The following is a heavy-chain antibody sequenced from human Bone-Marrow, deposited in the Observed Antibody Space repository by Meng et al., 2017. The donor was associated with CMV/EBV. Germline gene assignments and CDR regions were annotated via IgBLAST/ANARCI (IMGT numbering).Heavy chain of an antibody. CDR1: GGTFSRYA. V-gene: IGHV1-69*12. D-gene: IGHD1-26*01. CDR2: IIPIFGTA. CDR3: ARAIYSGSYHRFDP. J-gene: IGHJ5*02. Sequence: QVQLVQSGAEVKKXXSSVKVSXKASGGTFSRYAISWVRQAPGQGLEWMGGIIPIFGTANYAQKFQGRVTITADESTSTAYMELSSLRSEDTAVYYCARAIYSGSYHRFDPWGQGTLVTVSS.